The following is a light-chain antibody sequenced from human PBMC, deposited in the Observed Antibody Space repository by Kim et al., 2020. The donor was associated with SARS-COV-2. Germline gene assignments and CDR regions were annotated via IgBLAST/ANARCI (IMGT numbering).Light chain of an antibody. V-gene: IGKV3-15*01. Sequence: EIVMTQSPVTLSVSPGERATLSCRASQSVSSNLVWYQQKPGQAPRLLIYGASTRVTGIPARFSGSGSGTEFTLTISSLQSEDFAVYYCQDYNNWPRTFSQGAKVYIK. CDR3: QDYNNWPRT. CDR2: GAS. CDR1: QSVSSN. J-gene: IGKJ1*01.